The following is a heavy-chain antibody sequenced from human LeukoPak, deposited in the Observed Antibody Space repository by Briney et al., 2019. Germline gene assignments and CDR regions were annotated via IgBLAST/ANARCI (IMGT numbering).Heavy chain of an antibody. CDR2: ISGSAGRA. V-gene: IGHV3-23*01. D-gene: IGHD1-26*01. J-gene: IGHJ4*02. CDR3: AKEYSGTFSPFPSYFDC. Sequence: GGSLRLSCAASGFTFSSYWMHWVRQAPGKGLEWVSAISGSAGRAYYADSVKGRFTISRDNSKNTLYLQMNSLRAEDTAVYYCAKEYSGTFSPFPSYFDCWGQGTLVTVSS. CDR1: GFTFSSYW.